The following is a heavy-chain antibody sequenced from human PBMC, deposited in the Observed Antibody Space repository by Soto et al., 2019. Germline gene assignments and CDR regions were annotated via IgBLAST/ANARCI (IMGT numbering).Heavy chain of an antibody. V-gene: IGHV3-30-3*01. CDR2: ISYDGSNK. D-gene: IGHD4-17*01. J-gene: IGHJ4*02. Sequence: PGGSLRLSCAASGFTFSSYARHWVRQAPGKGLEWVAVISYDGSNKYYADSVKGRFTISRDNSKNTLYLQMNSLRAEDTAVYYCARNSLTTPTYYFDYWGQGTLVTVSS. CDR3: ARNSLTTPTYYFDY. CDR1: GFTFSSYA.